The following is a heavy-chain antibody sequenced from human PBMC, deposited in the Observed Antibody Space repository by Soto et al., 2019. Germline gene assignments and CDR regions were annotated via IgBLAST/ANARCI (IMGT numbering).Heavy chain of an antibody. CDR3: TGEVASGY. Sequence: QVQLVESGGGVVQPGRSLRLSCAASGFTFSSYGMHWVRQAPGKGLEWVAVISKDGNVKYYAESLKGRFTISRYNSKNTLYLHMNSRGAEDTAAYYCTGEVASGYWGQGTLVTVSS. D-gene: IGHD2-8*02. CDR1: GFTFSSYG. CDR2: ISKDGNVK. V-gene: IGHV3-30*03. J-gene: IGHJ4*02.